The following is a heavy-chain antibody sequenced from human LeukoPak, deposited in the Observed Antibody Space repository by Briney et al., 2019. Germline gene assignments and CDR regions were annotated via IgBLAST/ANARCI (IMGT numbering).Heavy chain of an antibody. CDR2: IYYSGST. J-gene: IGHJ5*02. CDR1: GGTISSYY. Sequence: PSETLSLTCTVSGGTISSYYWSWIRQPPGKGLEWIGYIYYSGSTNYNPSLKSRVTISVDTSKNQFSLKLSSVTAADTAVYYCARDRYSSRSYNWFDPWGQGTLVLVSS. CDR3: ARDRYSSRSYNWFDP. V-gene: IGHV4-59*01. D-gene: IGHD6-13*01.